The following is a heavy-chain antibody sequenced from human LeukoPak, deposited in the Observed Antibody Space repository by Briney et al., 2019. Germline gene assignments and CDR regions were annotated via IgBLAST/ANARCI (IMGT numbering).Heavy chain of an antibody. CDR2: INPNSGGS. Sequence: GASVKVSCNASGYTFTDYYIHWVRQAPGQGLEWMGWINPNSGGSNYAQKFQNRVTMTRDTSLSTAYMELRRLRSDDTAVYYRAKDWDCSRTSCLSWFDPWGQGTLVTVSS. V-gene: IGHV1-2*02. D-gene: IGHD2-2*01. CDR1: GYTFTDYY. CDR3: AKDWDCSRTSCLSWFDP. J-gene: IGHJ5*02.